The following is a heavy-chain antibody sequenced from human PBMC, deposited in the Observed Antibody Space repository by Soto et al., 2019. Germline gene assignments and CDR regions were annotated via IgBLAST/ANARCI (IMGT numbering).Heavy chain of an antibody. CDR3: AKRAEPPGVDFYYYIDV. V-gene: IGHV3-30*18. CDR1: GFTFSNYG. Sequence: GGSLRLSCAASGFTFSNYGMHWVRQAPGKGLEWVAVISFGGHNIYYADSVRGRFTISRDNSKNTLYLQMDSLRAEDTAVYYCAKRAEPPGVDFYYYIDVWGKGTTVTVSS. J-gene: IGHJ6*03. D-gene: IGHD2-15*01. CDR2: ISFGGHNI.